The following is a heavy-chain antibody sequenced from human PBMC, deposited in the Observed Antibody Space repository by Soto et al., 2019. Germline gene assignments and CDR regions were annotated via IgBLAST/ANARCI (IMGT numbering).Heavy chain of an antibody. CDR1: GYSFISYW. D-gene: IGHD3-3*01. V-gene: IGHV5-51*01. CDR3: ARTLEWLSRLALLPPTPYMDV. CDR2: IYPGDSDT. J-gene: IGHJ6*02. Sequence: PGESLKISCKGSGYSFISYWIGWVRQMPGKGLEWMGIIYPGDSDTRYSPSFQGQVTISADKSISTAYLQWSSLKASDTAMYYCARTLEWLSRLALLPPTPYMDVWGQGTTVTVSS.